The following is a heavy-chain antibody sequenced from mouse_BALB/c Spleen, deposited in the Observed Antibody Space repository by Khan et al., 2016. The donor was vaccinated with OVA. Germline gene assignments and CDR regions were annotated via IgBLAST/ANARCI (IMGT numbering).Heavy chain of an antibody. V-gene: IGHV1S137*01. CDR1: GYTFADSG. CDR2: ISTYYGNI. D-gene: IGHD1-1*02. CDR3: IRYGISEFAY. J-gene: IGHJ3*01. Sequence: QVQLQQSGPEPVRPGASVKISCKGSGYTFADSGMHWVRQSHAKSLEWIGVISTYYGNIKYNQKFEGRATMNVDKSYSTAYMELARMTSEDSAVYFCIRYGISEFAYWGQGTLVTVSA.